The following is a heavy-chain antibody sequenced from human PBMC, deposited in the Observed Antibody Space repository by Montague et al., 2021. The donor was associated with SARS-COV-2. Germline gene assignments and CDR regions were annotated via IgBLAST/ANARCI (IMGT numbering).Heavy chain of an antibody. CDR1: GGSFSGYY. CDR3: ARWISRLRGVDE. D-gene: IGHD3-10*01. Sequence: SETLSLTCAVYGGSFSGYYWTWIRQAPGKGLEWIGEITHRGSTAYNPSLESRVTISVDTSKKQFSLKLRSVTAADTAVYYCARWISRLRGVDEWGQGPLVTVS. V-gene: IGHV4-34*01. J-gene: IGHJ4*02. CDR2: ITHRGST.